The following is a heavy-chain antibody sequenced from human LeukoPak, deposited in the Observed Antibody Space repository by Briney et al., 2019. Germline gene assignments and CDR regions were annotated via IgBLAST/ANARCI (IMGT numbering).Heavy chain of an antibody. CDR2: IAYDGSVA. CDR3: ARDMLKGAPDYLDH. D-gene: IGHD3-10*02. J-gene: IGHJ4*02. Sequence: GGSLRLSCAASGFTLRSFAFHWVRQAPDKGLEWVAVIAYDGSVAYVADALKGRFTISRDDSKSTLYLQMNSLRPADTAVYYCARDMLKGAPDYLDHWGQGTLVTVSS. V-gene: IGHV3-30*04. CDR1: GFTLRSFA.